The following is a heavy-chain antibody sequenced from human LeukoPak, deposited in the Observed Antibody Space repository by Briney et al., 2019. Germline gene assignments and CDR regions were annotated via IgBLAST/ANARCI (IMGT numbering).Heavy chain of an antibody. CDR1: GFTVSSNY. J-gene: IGHJ3*02. CDR3: ARDWGYSYGLDAFDI. Sequence: PGGSLRLSCAASGFTVSSNYMSWARHAPGKGREWGSVIYSGGSTYYADSVKGRFTISRDNSKNTLYLQMNSLRDEDTAVYYCARDWGYSYGLDAFDIWGQGTMVTVSS. CDR2: IYSGGST. V-gene: IGHV3-66*02. D-gene: IGHD5-18*01.